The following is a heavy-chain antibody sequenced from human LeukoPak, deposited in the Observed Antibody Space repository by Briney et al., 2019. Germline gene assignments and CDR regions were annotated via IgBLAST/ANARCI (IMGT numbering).Heavy chain of an antibody. V-gene: IGHV1-2*02. J-gene: IGHJ6*02. Sequence: ASVKVSCKASGYTFTGYSMHWVRQAPGQGLEWMGWINPNSGGTNYAQKFQGRVTMTRDTSISTAYMELRRLRSDDTAVCYCARDGNPRTRTGYYPPDYYYGMDVWGQGTTVTVS. CDR3: ARDGNPRTRTGYYPPDYYYGMDV. CDR2: INPNSGGT. CDR1: GYTFTGYS. D-gene: IGHD3/OR15-3a*01.